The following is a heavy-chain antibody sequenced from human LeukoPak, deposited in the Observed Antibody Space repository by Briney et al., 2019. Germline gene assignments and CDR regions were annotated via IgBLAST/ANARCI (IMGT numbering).Heavy chain of an antibody. J-gene: IGHJ3*02. V-gene: IGHV1-18*01. D-gene: IGHD3-10*01. Sequence: ASVKVSCKASGYTFTTYGIIWVRQAPGQGLEWMGWISAYNGNTNYAQKLQGRVTMTTDTPTTTAYMELRSLRSDDTAVYYCARGGSITTIRGVMIADAFDIWGQGTMVTVSS. CDR2: ISAYNGNT. CDR1: GYTFTTYG. CDR3: ARGGSITTIRGVMIADAFDI.